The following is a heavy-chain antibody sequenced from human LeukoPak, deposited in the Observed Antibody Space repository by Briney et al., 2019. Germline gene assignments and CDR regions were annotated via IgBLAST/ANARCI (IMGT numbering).Heavy chain of an antibody. CDR2: INHSGST. Sequence: PSETLSLTCAVYGGSFSGYYWSWIRQPPGKGLEWIGEINHSGSTNYNPSLKSRVTISVDTSKNQFSLKLSSVTAADTAVYYCARHRPGDFWSGYYDFDYWGQGTLVTVSS. V-gene: IGHV4-34*01. CDR3: ARHRPGDFWSGYYDFDY. J-gene: IGHJ4*02. D-gene: IGHD3-3*01. CDR1: GGSFSGYY.